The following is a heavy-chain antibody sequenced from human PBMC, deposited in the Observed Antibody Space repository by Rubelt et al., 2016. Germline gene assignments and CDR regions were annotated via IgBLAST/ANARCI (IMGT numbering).Heavy chain of an antibody. CDR2: IYYTGST. D-gene: IGHD5-18*01. CDR1: GVEMFSLKHY. V-gene: IGHV4-39*07. Sequence: QLQLQESGPGLVKPSGTLSLTCSVFGVEMFSLKHYWGWIRQSPGKGLEWIGSIYYTGSTYYNPSLKSRVTISIDTPKNQFSLKLSSVTAADAAVYYCARVGGYSYGQGWFDPWGLGTLVTVSS. J-gene: IGHJ5*02. CDR3: ARVGGYSYGQGWFDP.